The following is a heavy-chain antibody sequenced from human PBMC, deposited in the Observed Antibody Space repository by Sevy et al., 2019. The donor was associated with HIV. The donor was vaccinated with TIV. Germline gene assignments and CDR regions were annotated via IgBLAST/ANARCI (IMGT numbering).Heavy chain of an antibody. CDR2: IYYSGST. V-gene: IGHV4-59*01. J-gene: IGHJ6*02. CDR3: ARIYGSSWYRDGMDV. CDR1: GGSISSYY. D-gene: IGHD6-13*01. Sequence: SETLSLTCTVSGGSISSYYWSWIRQPPGKGLEWIGYIYYSGSTNYNPSLKSRVTISVDTSKNQFSLKLSSVTAADTAVYYCARIYGSSWYRDGMDVWGQGTTVTVSS.